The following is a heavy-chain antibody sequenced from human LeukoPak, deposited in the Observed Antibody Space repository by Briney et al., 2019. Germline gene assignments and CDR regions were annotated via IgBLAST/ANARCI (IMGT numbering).Heavy chain of an antibody. CDR1: GFTFSNYW. Sequence: PGGSLRLSCAASGFTFSNYWMSWVRQAPGKGLEWVANIKHDGSAKYYVDSVQGRFTISRDNAKNSLYLQMNSLRAEDTAVFYCARVNGANDYWGQGTLVTVSS. D-gene: IGHD4/OR15-4a*01. V-gene: IGHV3-7*01. CDR2: IKHDGSAK. J-gene: IGHJ4*02. CDR3: ARVNGANDY.